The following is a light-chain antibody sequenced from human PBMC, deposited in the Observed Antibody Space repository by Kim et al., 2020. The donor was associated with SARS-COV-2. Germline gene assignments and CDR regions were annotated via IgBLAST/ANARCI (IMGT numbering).Light chain of an antibody. CDR3: QQRSNWPLT. CDR2: DAS. CDR1: QSVSTY. V-gene: IGKV3-11*01. J-gene: IGKJ4*01. Sequence: LSPGKRATPSCRASQSVSTYLAWYLPKPGQAPRLLFYDASNRATGIPARFSGSGSGTDFTLTISSLEPEDFAVYYCQQRSNWPLTFGGGTKVDIK.